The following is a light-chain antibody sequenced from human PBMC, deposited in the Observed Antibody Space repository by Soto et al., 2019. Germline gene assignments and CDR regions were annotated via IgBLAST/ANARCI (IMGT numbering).Light chain of an antibody. J-gene: IGLJ1*01. V-gene: IGLV2-14*01. CDR3: SSYTSSSTPYV. CDR1: SSDVGGYNY. Sequence: SVLTQPASVSGSPGQSITISCTGTSSDVGGYNYVSWYQQHPVKAPKLMIYDVTNRPSGVSDRFSGSKSGNTASLTTSGLQAEDEADYYCSSYTSSSTPYVFGTGTKVTVL. CDR2: DVT.